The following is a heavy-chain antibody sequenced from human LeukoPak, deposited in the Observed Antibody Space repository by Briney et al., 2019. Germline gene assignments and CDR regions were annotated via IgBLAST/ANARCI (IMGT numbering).Heavy chain of an antibody. V-gene: IGHV4-4*07. D-gene: IGHD3-22*01. J-gene: IGHJ4*02. CDR1: GGSISSYY. Sequence: SETLSLTCTASGGSISSYYWNWIRQSAGKRLEWIGRIYVSGRTDYNPSLKSRVTMSVDTSKNQFSLKVTYVTAADTAVYYCARGHSSGHYYDYWGQGTLVTVSS. CDR2: IYVSGRT. CDR3: ARGHSSGHYYDY.